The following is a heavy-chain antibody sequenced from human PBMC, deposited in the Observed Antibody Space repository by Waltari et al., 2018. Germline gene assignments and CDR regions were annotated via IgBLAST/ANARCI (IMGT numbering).Heavy chain of an antibody. D-gene: IGHD1-26*01. CDR1: GYSISSGYY. J-gene: IGHJ4*02. V-gene: IGHV4-38-2*01. CDR3: ARGAYSGGLYYFDY. Sequence: QVQLQESGPGLVKPSETLSLTCAVSGYSISSGYYWGWIRQPPGKGLEWIGSIYHSGGTYYNPSLKRRVTISVDTSKNQFSLKLSSVTAADTAVYYCARGAYSGGLYYFDYWGQGTLVTVSS. CDR2: IYHSGGT.